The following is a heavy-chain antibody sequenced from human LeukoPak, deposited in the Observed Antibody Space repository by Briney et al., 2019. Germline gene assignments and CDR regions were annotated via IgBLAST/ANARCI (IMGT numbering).Heavy chain of an antibody. CDR2: VHGNSGGT. V-gene: IGHV1-2*02. CDR3: ARDPPTKVEFDC. CDR1: GYTFTDYY. J-gene: IGHJ4*02. Sequence: ASVKVSCRTSGYTFTDYYTHWVRQAPGQGLEWMGWVHGNSGGTEYAQKFQGRVTMTRDTSISTAYMELSRLTSDDTAVYYCARDPPTKVEFDCWGQGTLVTVSS.